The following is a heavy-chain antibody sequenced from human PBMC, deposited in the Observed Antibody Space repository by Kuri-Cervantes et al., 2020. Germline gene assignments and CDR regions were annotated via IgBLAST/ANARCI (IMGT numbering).Heavy chain of an antibody. CDR3: AKNSPEIWFGELLYPFYYYGMDV. Sequence: GGSLRLSCAASGFTFSSYAMHWVRQAPGKGLEWVAVISYDGSNKYYADSVKGRFTISRDNSKNTLYLQMNSLRAEDTAVYYCAKNSPEIWFGELLYPFYYYGMDVWGQGTTVTVSS. CDR2: ISYDGSNK. J-gene: IGHJ6*02. CDR1: GFTFSSYA. D-gene: IGHD3-10*01. V-gene: IGHV3-30-3*02.